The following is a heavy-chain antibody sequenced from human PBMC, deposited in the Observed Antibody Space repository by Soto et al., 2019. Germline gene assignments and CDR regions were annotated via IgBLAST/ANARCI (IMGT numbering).Heavy chain of an antibody. CDR2: IYHSGST. V-gene: IGHV4-4*02. CDR3: ASGIAAASTIEGYYYYYGMDV. D-gene: IGHD6-13*01. Sequence: QVQLQESGPGLVKPSGTLSLTCAVSGGSISSSNWWSWVRQPPGKGLEWIGEIYHSGSTNYNPSLKSRVTISVDQSKNQFSLKLSSVTAADTAVYYCASGIAAASTIEGYYYYYGMDVWGQGTTVTVSS. CDR1: GGSISSSNW. J-gene: IGHJ6*02.